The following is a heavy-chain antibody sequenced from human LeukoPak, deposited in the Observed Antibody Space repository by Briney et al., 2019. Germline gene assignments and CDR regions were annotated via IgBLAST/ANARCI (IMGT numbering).Heavy chain of an antibody. J-gene: IGHJ6*03. D-gene: IGHD3-10*01. V-gene: IGHV3-23*01. Sequence: GGSLRLSCAVSGFTLSTCAMSWVRQAPGKGLEWVSAITYNGGNTYYADSVKGRFTISRDNAKNSLYLQMNSLRADDTAVYYCARFAAGGSYYYYMDVWGKGTTVTVSS. CDR2: ITYNGGNT. CDR3: ARFAAGGSYYYYMDV. CDR1: GFTLSTCA.